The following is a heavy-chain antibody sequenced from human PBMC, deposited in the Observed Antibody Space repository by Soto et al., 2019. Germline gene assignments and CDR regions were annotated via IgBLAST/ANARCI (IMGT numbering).Heavy chain of an antibody. CDR1: GFVFSSSW. V-gene: IGHV3-74*01. D-gene: IGHD3-22*01. Sequence: GGSLRLSCSASGFVFSSSWMHWVHQAPGKGLVWVSRINGDGSTTTYADFVKGRFTISRDNAKNTVTLQMNSLRAEDTAVYYCARINYYDSSGYYFTAFDMWGQGTMVTVSS. CDR2: INGDGSTT. J-gene: IGHJ3*02. CDR3: ARINYYDSSGYYFTAFDM.